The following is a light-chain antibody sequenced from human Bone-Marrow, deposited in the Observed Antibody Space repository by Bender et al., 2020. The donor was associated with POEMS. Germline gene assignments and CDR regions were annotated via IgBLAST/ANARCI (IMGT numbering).Light chain of an antibody. J-gene: IGLJ2*01. CDR2: DVT. V-gene: IGLV2-11*01. CDR1: SSDVGGYNY. Sequence: QSVLTQPPSVSGAPGQRVTISCIGTSSDVGGYNYVSWYQQHPGKAPKLMIFDVTNRPSGISNRFSGSQSGNTASLTISGLQSDDEAEYYCCSYAGPWVFGGGTKVTVL. CDR3: CSYAGPWV.